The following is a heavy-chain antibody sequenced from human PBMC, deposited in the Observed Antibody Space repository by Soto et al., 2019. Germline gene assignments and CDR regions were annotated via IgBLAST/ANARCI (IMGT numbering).Heavy chain of an antibody. J-gene: IGHJ4*02. Sequence: EVQLVESGGGLVQPGGSLRLSCAASGFTFSSHWMHWVRQAPGKGLMWVARIKTDGSIISYADSVKGRFTISRDNAKNTMDRQMNSLRVDDTAMSYCARDVLVISAHWGRGTLVTVSS. CDR1: GFTFSSHW. V-gene: IGHV3-74*01. CDR3: ARDVLVISAH. CDR2: IKTDGSII. D-gene: IGHD6-13*01.